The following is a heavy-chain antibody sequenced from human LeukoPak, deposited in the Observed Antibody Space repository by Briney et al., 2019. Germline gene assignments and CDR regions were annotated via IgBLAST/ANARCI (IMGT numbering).Heavy chain of an antibody. D-gene: IGHD3-10*01. CDR2: INPNSGGT. CDR3: ARSHFYGSGVDP. CDR1: GYTFTGYY. Sequence: GASVKVSCKASGYTFTGYYIHWVRQAPGQGLEWMGWINPNSGGTNSAQNFQGRVTMTRDTSISTAYMEVSRLTSDNTAVYYCARSHFYGSGVDPWGQGTLVTVSS. J-gene: IGHJ5*02. V-gene: IGHV1-2*02.